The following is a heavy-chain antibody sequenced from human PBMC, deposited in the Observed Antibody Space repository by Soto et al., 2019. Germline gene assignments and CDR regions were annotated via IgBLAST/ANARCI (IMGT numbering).Heavy chain of an antibody. CDR3: AKDRREGGNYGFYSDF. V-gene: IGHV3-23*01. D-gene: IGHD1-7*01. Sequence: GGSLTLSCAASGFTFSSCGMTWIRQAPGKGLEWVSFSSATVAGTYYADSVKGRFTISSANSKNTLYLQMTSLRADDTADYYCAKDRREGGNYGFYSDFWGQGALVTVSS. J-gene: IGHJ4*02. CDR2: SSATVAGT. CDR1: GFTFSSCG.